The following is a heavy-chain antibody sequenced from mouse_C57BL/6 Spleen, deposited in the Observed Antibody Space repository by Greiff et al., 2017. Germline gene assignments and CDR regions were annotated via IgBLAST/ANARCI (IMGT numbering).Heavy chain of an antibody. CDR2: INPNNGGT. V-gene: IGHV1-22*01. CDR1: GYTFTNYN. D-gene: IGHD2-3*01. J-gene: IGHJ4*01. CDR3: ARWDGYYDAMDY. Sequence: VQLKESGPELVKPGASVKMSCKASGYTFTNYNMHWVKQSHGKGLELIGYINPNNGGTSYNQTFKGTATLTVNNSSSTAYMELRSLTSEDSAVYYCARWDGYYDAMDYWGQGTSVTVSS.